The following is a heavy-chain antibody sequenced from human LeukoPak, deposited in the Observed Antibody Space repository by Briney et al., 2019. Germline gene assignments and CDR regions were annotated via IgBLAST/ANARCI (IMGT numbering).Heavy chain of an antibody. D-gene: IGHD1-14*01. CDR1: GVSISSGGYS. Sequence: PSQTLSLTCAVSGVSISSGGYSWSWIRQPPGKGLESIGYIYHSGSTYYNPSLKSRVTISVDRSRNQFSLKLSSVTAADTAVYYCARGRKKTTSYGMDVWGQGTTVTVSS. J-gene: IGHJ6*02. CDR3: ARGRKKTTSYGMDV. V-gene: IGHV4-30-2*01. CDR2: IYHSGST.